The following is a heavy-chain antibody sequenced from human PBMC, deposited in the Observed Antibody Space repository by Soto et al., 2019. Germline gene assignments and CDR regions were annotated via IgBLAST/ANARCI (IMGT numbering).Heavy chain of an antibody. CDR1: GGSISSYY. V-gene: IGHV4-59*01. CDR2: IYYSGST. CDR3: ASSTDRDGYNSPFDY. D-gene: IGHD5-12*01. Sequence: SETLSLTCTVSGGSISSYYWSWIRQPPGKGLEWIGYIYYSGSTNYNPSLKSRVTISVDTSKNQFSLKLSSVTAADTAVYYCASSTDRDGYNSPFDYWGQGTLVTVSS. J-gene: IGHJ4*02.